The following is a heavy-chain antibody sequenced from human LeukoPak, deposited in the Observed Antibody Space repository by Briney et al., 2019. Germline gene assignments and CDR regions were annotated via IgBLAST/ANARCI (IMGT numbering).Heavy chain of an antibody. V-gene: IGHV1-24*01. CDR1: GYTLIELS. J-gene: IGHJ6*04. Sequence: ASVNVSCKVSGYTLIELSMHWVRPAAGRGLEWMGGIDPEDGETIYARKFEDRATMSEDTSTDTAYTELSSLRSEDTAVYYCATDLSYGMAVWGKGTTVTVYS. CDR3: ATDLSYGMAV. CDR2: IDPEDGET.